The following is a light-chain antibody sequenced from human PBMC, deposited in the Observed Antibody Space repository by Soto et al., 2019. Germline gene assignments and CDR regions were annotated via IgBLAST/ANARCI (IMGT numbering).Light chain of an antibody. V-gene: IGKV1-27*01. CDR3: QNFVSAPQT. J-gene: IGKJ1*01. Sequence: DIQMTQSPSSLSASVGDRVTITCRASQGIRHYLAWYQQKPGKVPKLLIYEASNLQSGVPSRFRGGGSGTEFTLTISSLQPEDVATYYCQNFVSAPQTFGQGTKV. CDR2: EAS. CDR1: QGIRHY.